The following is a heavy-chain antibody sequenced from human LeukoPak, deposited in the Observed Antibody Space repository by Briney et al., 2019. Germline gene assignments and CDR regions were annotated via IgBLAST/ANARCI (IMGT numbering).Heavy chain of an antibody. V-gene: IGHV3-7*01. CDR3: ARDSTASRPVDY. Sequence: GGSLRLSCAASGFTFSSYWMSWVRQAPGKGLEWVANIKQDGSEKYYVDSVKRRFTISRDNVNDSLYRQMNSLRAEYTAVYYCARDSTASRPVDYWGEGTLVTVSS. CDR1: GFTFSSYW. J-gene: IGHJ4*02. CDR2: IKQDGSEK.